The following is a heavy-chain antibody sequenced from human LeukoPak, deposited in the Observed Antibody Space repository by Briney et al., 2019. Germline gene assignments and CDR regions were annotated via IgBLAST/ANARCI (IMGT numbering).Heavy chain of an antibody. Sequence: PSETLSLTCAVYGGSFSGYYWSWIRQPPGKGLEWIGEINHSGSTNYNPSLKSRVTISVDTSKNQFSLKLSSVIAADTAVYYCARALSAAGHYYGMDVWGQGTTVTVSS. V-gene: IGHV4-34*01. CDR1: GGSFSGYY. CDR2: INHSGST. D-gene: IGHD6-13*01. CDR3: ARALSAAGHYYGMDV. J-gene: IGHJ6*02.